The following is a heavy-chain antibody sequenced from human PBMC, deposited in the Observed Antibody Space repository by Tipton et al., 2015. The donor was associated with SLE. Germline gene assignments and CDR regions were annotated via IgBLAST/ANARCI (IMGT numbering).Heavy chain of an antibody. V-gene: IGHV4-34*01. J-gene: IGHJ4*02. D-gene: IGHD6-13*01. CDR2: IYYSGST. CDR1: GGSFSGYY. Sequence: TLSLTCAVYGGSFSGYYWSWIRQPPGKGLEWIGSIYYSGSTYYNPSLKSRVTISVDTSKNQFSLKLSSVTAADTAVYYCAREKAGSFDYWGQGTLVTVSS. CDR3: AREKAGSFDY.